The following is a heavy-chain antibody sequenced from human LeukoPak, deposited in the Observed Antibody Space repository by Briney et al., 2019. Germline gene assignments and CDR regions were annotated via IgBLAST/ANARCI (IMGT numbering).Heavy chain of an antibody. CDR3: ARLGRVDGYNLYYFDY. CDR1: GYSFNTYW. D-gene: IGHD5-24*01. V-gene: IGHV5-51*01. J-gene: IGHJ4*02. CDR2: IYPGDSDT. Sequence: GESLKISCKGSGYSFNTYWIGWVRQMPGKGLEWMGIIYPGDSDTKYSPSFQGQVTISADKSISTAYLQWSSLKASDTAMYYCARLGRVDGYNLYYFDYWGQGTLVTVSS.